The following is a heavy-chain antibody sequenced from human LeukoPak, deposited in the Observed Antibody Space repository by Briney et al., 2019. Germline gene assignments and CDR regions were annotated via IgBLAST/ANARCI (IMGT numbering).Heavy chain of an antibody. D-gene: IGHD2-2*01. V-gene: IGHV4-39*07. CDR3: ARYCRTTSCYTHDY. CDR2: IYYTGST. CDR1: GGSISSYY. Sequence: SETLSLTCTVSGGSISSYYWSWIRQPPGKGLEWIGSIYYTGSTYYNPSLKSRVTISVDTSKNQFSLRLSSVTAADTAVYYCARYCRTTSCYTHDYWGQGTLVTVSS. J-gene: IGHJ4*02.